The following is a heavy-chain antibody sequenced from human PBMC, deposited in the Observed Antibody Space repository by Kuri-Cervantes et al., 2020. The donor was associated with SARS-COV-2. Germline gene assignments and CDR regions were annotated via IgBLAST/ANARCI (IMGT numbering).Heavy chain of an antibody. J-gene: IGHJ4*02. V-gene: IGHV1-18*04. D-gene: IGHD1-14*01. CDR3: ARAGFDY. Sequence: ASVKVSCKTSGYTFDMYGINWVRQAPGQELEWMGWISVYSGKTNYTEKMQGRVTLTTDTSMSTAYLDLRSLRSDDTAIYYCARAGFDYWGQGTLVTVSS. CDR2: ISVYSGKT. CDR1: GYTFDMYG.